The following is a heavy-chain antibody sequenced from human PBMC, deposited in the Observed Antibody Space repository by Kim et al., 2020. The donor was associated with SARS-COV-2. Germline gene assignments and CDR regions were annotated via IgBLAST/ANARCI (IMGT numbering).Heavy chain of an antibody. D-gene: IGHD2-21*02. CDR2: ISRTGGNT. V-gene: IGHV3-23*01. CDR3: AKDTTPTAWSDY. CDR1: GFTFSNYA. J-gene: IGHJ4*02. Sequence: GGSLRLSCPASGFTFSNYAMGWVRQAPGKGLEWVSVISRTGGNTYYAGSVKGRFTISRDNSKNTLYLQMHNLRAEDTALYYCAKDTTPTAWSDYWGQGTLVTVSS.